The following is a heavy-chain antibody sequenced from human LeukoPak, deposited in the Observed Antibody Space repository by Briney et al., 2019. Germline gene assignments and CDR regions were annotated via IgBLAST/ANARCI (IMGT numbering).Heavy chain of an antibody. CDR1: GGSISSYY. CDR3: ARGRDGYNSSPSL. Sequence: SETLSLTCAVSGGSISSYYWSWIRQPPGKGLEWIGYIHYNGSPNYNPSLKSRVTISVDTSKNQFSLKLSSVTAADTAVYYCARGRDGYNSSPSLWGRGTLVTVSS. CDR2: IHYNGSP. V-gene: IGHV4-59*01. D-gene: IGHD5-24*01. J-gene: IGHJ2*01.